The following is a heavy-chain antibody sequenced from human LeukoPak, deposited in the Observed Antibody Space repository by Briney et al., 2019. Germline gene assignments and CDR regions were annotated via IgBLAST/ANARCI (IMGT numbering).Heavy chain of an antibody. V-gene: IGHV4-59*02. CDR2: MSYSGST. D-gene: IGHD3-16*01. Sequence: SETLSVTCSVSGGSVSAYYWSWIRQPPGKGLEYIGYMSYSGSTNCNPSVKSRVTISIDASRNQFSLKLSSVTAADTAVYYCARMINGDYFDYWGQGTLVTVSS. CDR1: GGSVSAYY. CDR3: ARMINGDYFDY. J-gene: IGHJ4*02.